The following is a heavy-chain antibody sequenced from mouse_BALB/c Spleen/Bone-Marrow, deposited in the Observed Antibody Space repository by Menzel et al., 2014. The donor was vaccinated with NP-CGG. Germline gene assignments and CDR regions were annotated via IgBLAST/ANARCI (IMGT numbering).Heavy chain of an antibody. V-gene: IGHV14-3*02. D-gene: IGHD4-1*01. J-gene: IGHJ2*01. CDR2: IDPASGNI. CDR3: ASLTGTFDY. Sequence: VQLQQSGTDLVKPGASVKLSCTASGFNIKDTYMHWVKQRPEQGLDWIGRIDPASGNIQYDPKFQGRAAITADTSSNTAYLQLSSLTSEDTAVYYCASLTGTFDYWGQGTPLTGSS. CDR1: GFNIKDTY.